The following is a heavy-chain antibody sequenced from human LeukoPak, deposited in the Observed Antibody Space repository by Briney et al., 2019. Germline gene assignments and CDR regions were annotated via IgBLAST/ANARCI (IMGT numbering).Heavy chain of an antibody. CDR1: GYSFTDKY. CDR3: ARAGGRSWFDP. Sequence: ASVKVSCKASGYSFTDKYMHWVRQAPGQGLEWMGWINPNSGGTNYAQKFQGRVTMTTDTSMSTAYMELSRLASDDTAVYYCARAGGRSWFDPWGQGTLVTVSS. CDR2: INPNSGGT. J-gene: IGHJ5*02. V-gene: IGHV1-2*02.